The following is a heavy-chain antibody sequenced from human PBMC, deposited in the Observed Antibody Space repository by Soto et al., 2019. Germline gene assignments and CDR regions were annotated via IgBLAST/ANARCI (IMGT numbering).Heavy chain of an antibody. J-gene: IGHJ5*02. CDR2: IYYSGST. D-gene: IGHD6-25*01. Sequence: SETLSLTCTVSGGSISSSSYYWGWIRQPPGKGLEWIGSIYYSGSTYCNPSLKSRVTISVDTSKNQFSLKLSSVTAADTAVYYCARLERDEGWFDPWGQGTLVTGSS. CDR1: GGSISSSSYY. V-gene: IGHV4-39*01. CDR3: ARLERDEGWFDP.